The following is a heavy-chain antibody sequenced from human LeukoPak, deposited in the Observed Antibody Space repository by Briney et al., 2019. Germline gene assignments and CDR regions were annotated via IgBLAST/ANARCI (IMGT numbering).Heavy chain of an antibody. V-gene: IGHV3-48*01. CDR2: ISSSSSTI. J-gene: IGHJ6*03. D-gene: IGHD1-7*01. Sequence: PGGSLRLSCAASGSTFSNYAMNWVRQAPGKRLEWISFISSSSSTIYYADSVKGRFTISRDNAKNSLYLQMNSLRAEDTAVYYCARDRGSMELYYYYYMDVWGKGTTVTISS. CDR3: ARDRGSMELYYYYYMDV. CDR1: GSTFSNYA.